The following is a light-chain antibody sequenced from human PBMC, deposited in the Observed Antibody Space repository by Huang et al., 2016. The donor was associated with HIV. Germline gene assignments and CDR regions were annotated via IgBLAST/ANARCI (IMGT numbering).Light chain of an antibody. V-gene: IGKV1-39*01. J-gene: IGKJ1*01. CDR2: TVS. CDR1: QNITKS. Sequence: DIQMTQSPPSLSASVGDRVTFTCRADQNITKSLNWYQQKQGKAPKRLIYTVSTLESGVPSRFSGSGSGSRFTLNIGNLQPEDFATYYCQQSFSVPRTFG. CDR3: QQSFSVPRT.